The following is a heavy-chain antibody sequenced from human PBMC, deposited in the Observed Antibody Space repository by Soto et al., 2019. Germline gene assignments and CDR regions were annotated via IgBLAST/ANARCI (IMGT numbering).Heavy chain of an antibody. CDR2: INHSGST. CDR3: ARGRGYSYAYRYFDY. Sequence: PSETLSLTCAVYGGSFSGYYWSWIRQPPGKGLEWIGEINHSGSTNYNPSLKSRVTISVDTSKNQFSLKLSSVTAADTAVYYCARGRGYSYAYRYFDYWGQGTLVTVSS. D-gene: IGHD5-18*01. V-gene: IGHV4-34*01. CDR1: GGSFSGYY. J-gene: IGHJ4*02.